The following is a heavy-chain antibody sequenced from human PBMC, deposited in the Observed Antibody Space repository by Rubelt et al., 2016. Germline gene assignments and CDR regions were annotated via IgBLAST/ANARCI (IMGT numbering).Heavy chain of an antibody. CDR2: IYYSGST. V-gene: IGHV4-61*01. CDR3: ATQTGHWPFDY. CDR1: GGSVSSGSYY. Sequence: QVQLQESGPGLVKPSETLSLTCTVSGGSVSSGSYYWSWIRQPPGKGLEWIGYIYYSGSTNYNPSLKSRGTISVDTSKNQFSLKLSSVTAADTAVYYCATQTGHWPFDYWGQGTLVTVSS. J-gene: IGHJ4*02. D-gene: IGHD1-1*01.